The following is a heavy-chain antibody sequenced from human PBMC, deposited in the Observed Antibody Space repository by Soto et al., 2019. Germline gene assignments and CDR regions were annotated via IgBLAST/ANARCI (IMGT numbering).Heavy chain of an antibody. Sequence: ASVKVSCKASGYTFTSYDINWVRQATGQGLEWMGLMNPNSGNTGYAQKFQGRVTMTRNTSISTAYMELSSLRSEDTAVYYCARGRWYYYGSGSYYKRDLGDYWGQGTLVTVSS. V-gene: IGHV1-8*01. CDR3: ARGRWYYYGSGSYYKRDLGDY. CDR2: MNPNSGNT. J-gene: IGHJ4*02. CDR1: GYTFTSYD. D-gene: IGHD3-10*01.